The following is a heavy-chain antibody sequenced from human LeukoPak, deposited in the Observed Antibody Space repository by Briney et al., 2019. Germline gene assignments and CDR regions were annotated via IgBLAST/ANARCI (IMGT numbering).Heavy chain of an antibody. V-gene: IGHV1-46*01. CDR1: GYTLTELS. D-gene: IGHD6-6*01. CDR3: ARGISSSSRGLGY. CDR2: INPSGGST. Sequence: ASVKVSCKVSGYTLTELSMHWVRQAPGQGLEWMGIINPSGGSTNYAQKFQGRVTMTRDTSTSTVYMELSSLRSEDTAVYYCARGISSSSRGLGYWGQGTLVTVSS. J-gene: IGHJ4*02.